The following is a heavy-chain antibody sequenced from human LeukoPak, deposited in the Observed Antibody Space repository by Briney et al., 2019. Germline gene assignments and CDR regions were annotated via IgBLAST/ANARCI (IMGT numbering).Heavy chain of an antibody. D-gene: IGHD5-18*01. CDR1: GGSVSDYY. V-gene: IGHV4-59*02. Sequence: SETLSLTCTISGGSVSDYYWSWIRQSPGKGLEWIGYIYYTGSTSYNPSLKSRVTISVDTSKNQFSLKLSSVTAADTAVYYCARDEGYGHPLDYWGQGTLVTVSS. J-gene: IGHJ4*02. CDR2: IYYTGST. CDR3: ARDEGYGHPLDY.